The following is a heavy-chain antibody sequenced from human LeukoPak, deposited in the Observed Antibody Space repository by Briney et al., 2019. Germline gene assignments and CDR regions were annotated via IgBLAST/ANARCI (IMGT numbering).Heavy chain of an antibody. Sequence: ASVKVSCKASGYTFTGYYMHWVRQAPGQGLEWMGWINPNSGGTNYAQKFQGRVTMTRDTSISTAYMELSRLRSDDTAVYYCARDRIAARNYYYMDVWGKGTTVTVSS. CDR1: GYTFTGYY. V-gene: IGHV1-2*02. D-gene: IGHD6-6*01. CDR2: INPNSGGT. J-gene: IGHJ6*03. CDR3: ARDRIAARNYYYMDV.